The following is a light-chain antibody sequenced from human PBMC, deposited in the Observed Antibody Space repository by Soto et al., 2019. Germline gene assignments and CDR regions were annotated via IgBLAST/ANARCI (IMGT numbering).Light chain of an antibody. CDR1: SSNIGNNY. Sequence: QSVLTQPPSASGTPGQTVTISCSGSSSNIGNNYVYWYQMVPGTAPKLLIYRNDQRPSGVPDRFSGSRSGTSASLAISGLRSEDEADYYCAAWGDSLSGRGVFGGGTKLTVL. V-gene: IGLV1-47*01. J-gene: IGLJ2*01. CDR2: RND. CDR3: AAWGDSLSGRGV.